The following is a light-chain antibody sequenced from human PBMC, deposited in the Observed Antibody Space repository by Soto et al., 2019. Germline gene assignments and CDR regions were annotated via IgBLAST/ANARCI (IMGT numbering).Light chain of an antibody. CDR3: QQYNAYPWT. J-gene: IGKJ1*01. Sequence: DIQMTQSPSTLSASVGDRVTITCRASQSISSWLAWYQQKPGKAPKLLMYDASSLDSGVPSRCSGSGSGTEVTLTISSLQPDDFATYYCQQYNAYPWTFGQGTKVEIK. V-gene: IGKV1-5*01. CDR1: QSISSW. CDR2: DAS.